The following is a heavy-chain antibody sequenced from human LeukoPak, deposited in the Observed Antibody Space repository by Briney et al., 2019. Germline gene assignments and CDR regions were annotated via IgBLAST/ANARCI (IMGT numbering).Heavy chain of an antibody. Sequence: GGSLRLSCAASGFTFSSYAMSWVRQALGKGLEWVSAISGSGGSTYYADPVKGRFTISRDNAKNSQYLQMNSLRAEDTAVYYCAREGRAYRYSSSWYPTPSWFDPWGQGTLVTVSS. CDR1: GFTFSSYA. CDR2: ISGSGGST. J-gene: IGHJ5*02. CDR3: AREGRAYRYSSSWYPTPSWFDP. D-gene: IGHD6-13*01. V-gene: IGHV3-23*01.